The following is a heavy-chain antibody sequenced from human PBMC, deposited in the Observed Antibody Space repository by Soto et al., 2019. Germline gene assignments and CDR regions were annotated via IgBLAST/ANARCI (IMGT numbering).Heavy chain of an antibody. CDR2: IYYSGST. Sequence: SETLSLTCTVSGGSISSYYWSWIRQPPGKGLEWIGYIYYSGSTNYNPSLKSRVTISVDTSKNQFSLKLSSVTAADTAVYYCARDTMVRGVIMSYDYGMDVWGQGTTVTVSS. J-gene: IGHJ6*02. D-gene: IGHD3-10*01. CDR1: GGSISSYY. V-gene: IGHV4-59*01. CDR3: ARDTMVRGVIMSYDYGMDV.